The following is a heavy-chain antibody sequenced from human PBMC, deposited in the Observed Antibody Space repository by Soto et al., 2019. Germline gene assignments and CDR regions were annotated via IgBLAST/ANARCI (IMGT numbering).Heavy chain of an antibody. CDR3: ARDPPRVVVPAAMGSTIDY. V-gene: IGHV3-21*01. CDR2: ISSSSSYI. J-gene: IGHJ4*02. D-gene: IGHD2-2*01. CDR1: GFTFGSYS. Sequence: PGGSLRLSCAASGFTFGSYSVNWVRQAPGKGLEWVSSISSSSSYIYYADSVKGRFTISRDNAKNSLYLQMNSLRAEDTAVYYCARDPPRVVVPAAMGSTIDYWGQGTLVTVSS.